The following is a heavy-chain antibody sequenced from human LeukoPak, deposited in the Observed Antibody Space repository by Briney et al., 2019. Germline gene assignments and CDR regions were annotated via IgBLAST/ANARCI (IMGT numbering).Heavy chain of an antibody. CDR2: ISYDGSNK. V-gene: IGHV3-30*19. J-gene: IGHJ4*02. Sequence: GRSLRLTCAASGFTFRNHGMHWVRQAPGKGLEWVAVISYDGSNKYYADSVKGRFTISRNNSKNTLYLQMNSLRAEDTAVYYCARDGDGYVDYWGQGTLVTVSS. CDR1: GFTFRNHG. D-gene: IGHD5-24*01. CDR3: ARDGDGYVDY.